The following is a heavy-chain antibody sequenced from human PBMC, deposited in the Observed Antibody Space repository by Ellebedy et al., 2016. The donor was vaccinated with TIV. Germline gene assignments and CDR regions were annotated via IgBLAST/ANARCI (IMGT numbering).Heavy chain of an antibody. CDR3: SRGVTDQN. D-gene: IGHD2-21*02. CDR1: DGSFSDYY. Sequence: MPSETLSLTCAVYDGSFSDYYWCWIRQSPGKGLEWIGEVHHSGSTIYSPSLRSRVTISVDTSKSQFSLKLSSVTAADTAVYYCSRGVTDQNWGQGILVTVSS. V-gene: IGHV4-34*01. CDR2: VHHSGST. J-gene: IGHJ4*02.